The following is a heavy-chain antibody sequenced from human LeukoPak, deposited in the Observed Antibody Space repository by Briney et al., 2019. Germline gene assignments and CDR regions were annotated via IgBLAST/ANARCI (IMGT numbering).Heavy chain of an antibody. V-gene: IGHV1-69*13. Sequence: SVKVSCKASGGTFCSYAISWVRRAPGQGLEWMGGIIPIFDTANYAQKFQGRVTITADESTSTAYMELSSLRSEDTAVYYCARYYSGWYYFDYWGQGTLVTVSS. D-gene: IGHD6-19*01. J-gene: IGHJ4*02. CDR1: GGTFCSYA. CDR2: IIPIFDTA. CDR3: ARYYSGWYYFDY.